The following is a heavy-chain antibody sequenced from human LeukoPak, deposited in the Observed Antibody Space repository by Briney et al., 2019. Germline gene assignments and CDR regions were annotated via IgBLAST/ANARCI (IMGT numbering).Heavy chain of an antibody. D-gene: IGHD2-2*01. V-gene: IGHV3-23*01. CDR1: GFTFSSHA. CDR2: ISGSGGST. CDR3: AKGGWVVLPAAISGRKFDY. Sequence: PGGSLRLSCAASGFTFSSHAMSWVRQAPGKGLEWVSAISGSGGSTYYADSVKGRFTISRDNSKNTLYLQMNSLRAEDTAVYYCAKGGWVVLPAAISGRKFDYWGQGTPVPVSS. J-gene: IGHJ4*02.